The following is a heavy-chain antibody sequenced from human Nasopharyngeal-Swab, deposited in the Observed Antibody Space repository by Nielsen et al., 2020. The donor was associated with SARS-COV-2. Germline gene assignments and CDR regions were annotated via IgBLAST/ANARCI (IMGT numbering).Heavy chain of an antibody. J-gene: IGHJ6*02. CDR2: ISSSSSYT. V-gene: IGHV3-11*05. Sequence: GESLKISCAASGFTFSDYYMSWIRQAPGKGLEWVSYISSSSSYTNYADSVKGRFTISRDNAKNSLYLQMNSLRAEDTAVYHCARDWANSGSYYPYYGMDVWGQGTTVTVSS. D-gene: IGHD1-26*01. CDR1: GFTFSDYY. CDR3: ARDWANSGSYYPYYGMDV.